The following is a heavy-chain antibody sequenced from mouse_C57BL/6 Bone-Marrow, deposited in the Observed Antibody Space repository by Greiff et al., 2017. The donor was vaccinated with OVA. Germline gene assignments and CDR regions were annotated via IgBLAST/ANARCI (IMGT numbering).Heavy chain of an antibody. CDR2: IDSSDSYT. CDR1: GYTFTSYW. D-gene: IGHD1-1*01. Sequence: QVQLQQPGAELVMPGASVKLSCKASGYTFTSYWMHWVKQRPGKGLEWIGEIDSSDSYTNYNQKFKGKFTLTVDKSSSTAYMQISSLTSEDSAVYYCARQGSSFLDYWGQGTSVTVSS. J-gene: IGHJ4*01. CDR3: ARQGSSFLDY. V-gene: IGHV1-69*01.